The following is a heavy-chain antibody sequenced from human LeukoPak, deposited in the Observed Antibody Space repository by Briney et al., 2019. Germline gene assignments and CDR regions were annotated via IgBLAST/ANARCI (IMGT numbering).Heavy chain of an antibody. D-gene: IGHD3-22*01. CDR3: ARGLFTYYYDSSGYYPTIFNWFDP. Sequence: ASVKVSCMASGYTFTSYDNNWVRQATGQVLEWMGWVNPNSGNAGYAQKFQGRVTMTRNTSISTAYMELSSLRSEDTAVYYCARGLFTYYYDSSGYYPTIFNWFDPWGQGTLVTVSS. CDR1: GYTFTSYD. J-gene: IGHJ5*02. V-gene: IGHV1-8*01. CDR2: VNPNSGNA.